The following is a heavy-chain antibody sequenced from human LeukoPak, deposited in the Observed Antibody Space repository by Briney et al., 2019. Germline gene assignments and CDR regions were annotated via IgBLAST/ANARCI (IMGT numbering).Heavy chain of an antibody. J-gene: IGHJ2*01. CDR2: IYYSGST. V-gene: IGHV4-30-4*01. CDR3: ARMRLLWFGELYGFDL. Sequence: SETLSLTCTVSGGSISSGDYYWSCIRQPPGKGLEWIVYIYYSGSTYYNPSIKSRVTISVDTSKNQFSLKLSSVTAADTAVYYCARMRLLWFGELYGFDLWGRGTLVTVSS. D-gene: IGHD3-10*01. CDR1: GGSISSGDYY.